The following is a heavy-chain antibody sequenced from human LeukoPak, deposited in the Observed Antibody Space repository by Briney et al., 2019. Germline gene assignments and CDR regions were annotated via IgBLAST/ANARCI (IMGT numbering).Heavy chain of an antibody. CDR3: ARSWSGYPSLDY. J-gene: IGHJ4*02. V-gene: IGHV3-30*03. D-gene: IGHD3-3*01. CDR1: GFTFGSFG. Sequence: GRSLRLSCAASGFTFGSFGMHWVRQAPGKGLEWVSLIAYDGSNKYYADSVKGRFTISRDNSKNTLYLQMNSLRAEDTAVYYCARSWSGYPSLDYWGQGTLVTVSS. CDR2: IAYDGSNK.